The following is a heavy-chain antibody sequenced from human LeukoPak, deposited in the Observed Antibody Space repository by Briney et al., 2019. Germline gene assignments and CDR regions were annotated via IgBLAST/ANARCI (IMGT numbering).Heavy chain of an antibody. V-gene: IGHV3-21*01. CDR1: GFTFSSYT. CDR3: ARDPWEMVTMESYFDY. Sequence: GGSLRLSCAASGFTFSSYTMNWVRQAPGKGLEWVPSISTSSSYIYYADSVKGRFTISRDNAKNSLYLQMNSLRAEDTAVYYCARDPWEMVTMESYFDYWGQGTLVTVSS. J-gene: IGHJ4*02. CDR2: ISTSSSYI. D-gene: IGHD5-24*01.